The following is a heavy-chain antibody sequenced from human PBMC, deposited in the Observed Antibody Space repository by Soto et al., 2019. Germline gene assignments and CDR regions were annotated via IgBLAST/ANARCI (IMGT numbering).Heavy chain of an antibody. CDR3: AKEADISGYYPDY. J-gene: IGHJ4*02. CDR1: GFTFSSYS. D-gene: IGHD3-22*01. V-gene: IGHV3-48*01. Sequence: PVGSLRHSCAASGFTFSSYSMNWVRHSPGKGLEWVSYISSSSSTIYYADSVKGRSTISRDNSKNTLHLQVNSLRGEDTAVYYCAKEADISGYYPDYWGQGTQVTVSS. CDR2: ISSSSSTI.